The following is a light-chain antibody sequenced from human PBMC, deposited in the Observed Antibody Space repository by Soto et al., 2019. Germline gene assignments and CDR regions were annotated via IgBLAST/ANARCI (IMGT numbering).Light chain of an antibody. CDR3: ASYASSNPVL. Sequence: QSALTQPASVSGSPGQSITISCTGTSSDIGGYNYVSWYQQHPGKAPKLMIYDVTYRPSGVSNRFSASKSGNTASLTISGLRAEDEADYYCASYASSNPVLFGGGTKLTGL. CDR1: SSDIGGYNY. CDR2: DVT. V-gene: IGLV2-14*03. J-gene: IGLJ2*01.